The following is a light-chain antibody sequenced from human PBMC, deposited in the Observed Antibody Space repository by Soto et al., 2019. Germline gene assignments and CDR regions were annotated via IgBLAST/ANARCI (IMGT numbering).Light chain of an antibody. J-gene: IGLJ2*01. V-gene: IGLV2-8*01. CDR3: SSYAGSNIPVV. Sequence: QSALTQPPSASGSPGQSVTISCTGTSSDVGGYNCVSWYQQHPGKAPKLMIYEVSKRPSGVPDRFSGSKSGNTASLTVSGLQVEDESDYYCSSYAGSNIPVVFGRGTKLTVL. CDR1: SSDVGGYNC. CDR2: EVS.